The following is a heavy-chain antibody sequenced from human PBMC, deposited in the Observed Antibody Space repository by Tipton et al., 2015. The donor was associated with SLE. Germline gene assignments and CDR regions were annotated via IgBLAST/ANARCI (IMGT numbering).Heavy chain of an antibody. Sequence: TLSLTCTVSGGSISSHSWSWIRQPPGKGLEWIGYIYYSGSTNYSPSLKSRVTISIDASKNQFSLKLSSVTAADTAVYYCARAERGYSGYDSWYYYYYMDVWGKGTTVTVSS. D-gene: IGHD5-12*01. J-gene: IGHJ6*03. CDR3: ARAERGYSGYDSWYYYYYMDV. CDR1: GGSISSHS. CDR2: IYYSGST. V-gene: IGHV4-59*08.